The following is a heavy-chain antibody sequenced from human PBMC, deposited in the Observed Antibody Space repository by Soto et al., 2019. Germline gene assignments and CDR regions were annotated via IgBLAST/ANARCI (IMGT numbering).Heavy chain of an antibody. CDR3: AREMISTSRNYCYGMDV. J-gene: IGHJ6*02. CDR2: VYYSGTT. V-gene: IGHV4-59*01. CDR1: GDSIGGFY. Sequence: QVQLQESGPGLVKPSETLSLTCTVSGDSIGGFYWSWIRQPPGKGLEWIGNVYYSGTTDYNPSLKSRVTISVDTSKNQFSLKLSSVTAADTAVYYCAREMISTSRNYCYGMDVWGQGTTVTVSS. D-gene: IGHD2-2*01.